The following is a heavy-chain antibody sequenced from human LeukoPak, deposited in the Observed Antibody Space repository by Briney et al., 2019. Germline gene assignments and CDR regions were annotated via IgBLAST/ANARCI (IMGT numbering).Heavy chain of an antibody. V-gene: IGHV1-18*01. Sequence: ASVKVSCKASGYTFTSYGISWVRQAPGQGLEWMGWISAYNGNTNYAQKLQGRVTMTTDASTSTAYMELRSLRSDDTAVYYCARVRGYYDSSGPRDYWGQGTLVTVSS. CDR1: GYTFTSYG. D-gene: IGHD3-22*01. CDR3: ARVRGYYDSSGPRDY. CDR2: ISAYNGNT. J-gene: IGHJ4*02.